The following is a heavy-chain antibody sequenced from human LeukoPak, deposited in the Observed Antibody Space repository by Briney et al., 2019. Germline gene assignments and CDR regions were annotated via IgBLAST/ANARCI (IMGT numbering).Heavy chain of an antibody. CDR2: ISNDGTNK. J-gene: IGHJ4*02. CDR1: GFTFRSYA. V-gene: IGHV3-30-3*01. CDR3: AKDRGWFGGSLADFDY. Sequence: GGSLRLSCAASGFTFRSYAMHWVRQAPGKGLEWVAVISNDGTNKYYADSVRGRFTISRDSSKNTLYLQMNSLRVEDTAVYYCAKDRGWFGGSLADFDYWGQGTLVTVSS. D-gene: IGHD3-10*01.